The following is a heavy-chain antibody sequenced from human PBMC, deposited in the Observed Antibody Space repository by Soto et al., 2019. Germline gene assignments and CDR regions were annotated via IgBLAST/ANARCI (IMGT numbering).Heavy chain of an antibody. V-gene: IGHV3-9*01. J-gene: IGHJ4*02. CDR2: ISWNSGSI. CDR1: GFTFDDYA. CDR3: AKDKEGRAVAGTGY. Sequence: LRLSCAASGFTFDDYAMHWVRQAPGKGLEWVSGISWNSGSIGYADSVKGRFTISRDNAKNSLYLQMNSLRAEDTALYYCAKDKEGRAVAGTGYWGQGTLVTVS. D-gene: IGHD6-19*01.